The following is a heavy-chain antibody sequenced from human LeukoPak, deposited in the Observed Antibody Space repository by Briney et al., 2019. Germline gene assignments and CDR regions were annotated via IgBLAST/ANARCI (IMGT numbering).Heavy chain of an antibody. CDR3: ARSNWNYPSDY. CDR1: GGSISSYY. D-gene: IGHD1-7*01. Sequence: PSETLSLTCTVSGGSISSYYWSWIRQPPGKGLEWIGYIYTSGSTNYNPSLKRRVTISVDTSKNQFSLKLSSVTAADTAVYYCARSNWNYPSDYWGQGTLVTVSS. V-gene: IGHV4-4*09. J-gene: IGHJ4*02. CDR2: IYTSGST.